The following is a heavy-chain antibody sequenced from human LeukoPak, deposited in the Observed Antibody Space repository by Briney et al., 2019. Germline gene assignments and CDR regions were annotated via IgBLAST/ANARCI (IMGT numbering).Heavy chain of an antibody. Sequence: GASVKVSCKASGYTFTSSYMHWVRQAPGQGLEWMGIINPSGGNTTYAQKFQGRVTMTRDMSTSTDYMELSSLRSEDTAIYYCARDNSVGDNAWWFDPWGQGTLVTVSS. CDR1: GYTFTSSY. D-gene: IGHD1-26*01. J-gene: IGHJ5*02. CDR2: INPSGGNT. V-gene: IGHV1-46*01. CDR3: ARDNSVGDNAWWFDP.